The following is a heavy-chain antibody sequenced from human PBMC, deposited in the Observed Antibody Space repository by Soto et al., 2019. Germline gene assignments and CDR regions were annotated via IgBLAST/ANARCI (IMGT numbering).Heavy chain of an antibody. CDR3: ARDRRGYSYGSVGFDY. D-gene: IGHD5-18*01. Sequence: SVKVSCEASGGTFSSYAISWVRQAPKQGLEWMGGIIPIFGTANYAQKFQGRVTITADESTSTAYMELSSLRSEDTAVYYCARDRRGYSYGSVGFDYWGQGTLVTVS. CDR1: GGTFSSYA. V-gene: IGHV1-69*01. J-gene: IGHJ4*02. CDR2: IIPIFGTA.